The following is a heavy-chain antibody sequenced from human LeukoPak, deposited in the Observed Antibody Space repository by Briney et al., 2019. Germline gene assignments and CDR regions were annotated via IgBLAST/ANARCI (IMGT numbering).Heavy chain of an antibody. CDR1: GFTFSSYA. Sequence: GGSLRLSCAASGFTFSSYAMSWVRQAPGKGLEWVANIKQDGSEKSYVESVRGRFTISRDNAKNSLYLQLNSLRAEDTALYYCARDNPPDDWGQGTLVTVSS. J-gene: IGHJ4*02. V-gene: IGHV3-7*03. CDR3: ARDNPPDD. CDR2: IKQDGSEK.